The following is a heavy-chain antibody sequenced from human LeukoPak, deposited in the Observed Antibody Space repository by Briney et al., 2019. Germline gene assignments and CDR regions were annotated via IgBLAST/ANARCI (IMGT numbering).Heavy chain of an antibody. CDR1: GFTFSSYA. CDR2: ISYDESQK. CDR3: ARAYDSSWHNFDY. J-gene: IGHJ4*02. D-gene: IGHD6-13*01. Sequence: PGGSLRLSCAASGFTFSSYAMHWVRHNPGKGLEWVAVISYDESQKWYADSVKGRFTISRDISKNTLFLEMDSLRGEDTAVYYCARAYDSSWHNFDYWGQGSLVTVSS. V-gene: IGHV3-30-3*01.